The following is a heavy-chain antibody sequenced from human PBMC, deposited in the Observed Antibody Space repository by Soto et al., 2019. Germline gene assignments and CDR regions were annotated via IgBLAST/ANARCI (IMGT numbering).Heavy chain of an antibody. CDR3: AIGRFQRRDDAFDI. CDR1: GYTFTSYG. CDR2: ISAHNGNT. V-gene: IGHV1-18*01. J-gene: IGHJ3*02. D-gene: IGHD6-25*01. Sequence: ASVKVSCKASGYTFTSYGISWVRQAPGQGLEWMGWISAHNGNTNYAQKLQGRVTMTTDTSTSTAYMELRSLRSDDTAVYYCAIGRFQRRDDAFDIWGQGTMVTVSS.